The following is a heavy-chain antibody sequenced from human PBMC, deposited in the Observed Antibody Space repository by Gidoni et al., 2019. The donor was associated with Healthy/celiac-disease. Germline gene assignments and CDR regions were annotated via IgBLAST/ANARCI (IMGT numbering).Heavy chain of an antibody. CDR2: INAGNGNT. J-gene: IGHJ4*02. D-gene: IGHD4-17*01. CDR3: AAQGVTTLFDY. Sequence: QLKPVQFWAEVKKPGASVKVSCKASGYTFTSYAMHWVRQAPGQRLEWMGWINAGNGNTKYSQKFQGRVTITRDTSASTAYMELSSLRSEDTAVYYCAAQGVTTLFDYWGQGTLVTVSS. V-gene: IGHV1-3*01. CDR1: GYTFTSYA.